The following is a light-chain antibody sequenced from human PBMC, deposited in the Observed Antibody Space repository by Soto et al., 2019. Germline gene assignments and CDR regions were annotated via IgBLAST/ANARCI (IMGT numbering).Light chain of an antibody. CDR2: DVN. J-gene: IGLJ2*01. V-gene: IGLV2-14*01. CDR1: SSDVGGYNY. CDR3: ALYTSSTTVV. Sequence: QSALTQPASVSGSPGQSITISCTGTSSDVGGYNYVSWYQQYPGKAPKLMIYDVNNRPSGVSDRFSGSKSGHTTSLTISGLQAEDEADYYCALYTSSTTVVFGGGTKLTVL.